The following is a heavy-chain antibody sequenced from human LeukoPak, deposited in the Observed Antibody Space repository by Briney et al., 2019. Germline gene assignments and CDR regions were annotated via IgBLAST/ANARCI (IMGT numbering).Heavy chain of an antibody. CDR2: INQDGNEK. D-gene: IGHD3-10*01. CDR3: ALSMVRGPFSFYYYGLDV. V-gene: IGHV3-7*01. CDR1: GFTFSSYW. Sequence: PGGSLRLSCAASGFTFSSYWMSWVRQAPGTGLEWVANINQDGNEKYSVDSVKGRFTVSRDNAKNSLYLEMNSLRADDTGVYYCALSMVRGPFSFYYYGLDVWGPGTAVTVSS. J-gene: IGHJ6*02.